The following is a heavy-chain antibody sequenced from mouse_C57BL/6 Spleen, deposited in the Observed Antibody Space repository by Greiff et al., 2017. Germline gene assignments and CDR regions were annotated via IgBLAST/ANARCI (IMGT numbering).Heavy chain of an antibody. CDR3: ARGDDYDGYAMDY. CDR1: GYAFSSSW. V-gene: IGHV1-82*01. CDR2: IYPGDGDT. D-gene: IGHD2-4*01. J-gene: IGHJ4*01. Sequence: QVQLKESGPELVKPGASVKISCKASGYAFSSSWMNWVKQRPGKGLEWIGRIYPGDGDTNYNGKFKGKATLTADKSSSTAYMQLSSLTSEDSAVYFCARGDDYDGYAMDYWGQGTSVTVSS.